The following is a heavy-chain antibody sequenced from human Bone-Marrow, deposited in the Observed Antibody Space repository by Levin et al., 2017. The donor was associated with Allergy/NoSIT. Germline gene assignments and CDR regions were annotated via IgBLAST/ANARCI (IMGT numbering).Heavy chain of an antibody. D-gene: IGHD2-2*01. V-gene: IGHV5-10-1*01. CDR1: GYSFTSYW. CDR3: ARRGYCSSTSCYVQRKPDYYYYYYMDV. J-gene: IGHJ6*03. Sequence: GGSLRLSCKGSGYSFTSYWISWVRQMPGKGLEWMGRIDPSDSYTNYSPSFQGHVTISADKSISTAYLQWSSLKASDTAMYYCARRGYCSSTSCYVQRKPDYYYYYYMDVWGKGTTVTVSS. CDR2: IDPSDSYT.